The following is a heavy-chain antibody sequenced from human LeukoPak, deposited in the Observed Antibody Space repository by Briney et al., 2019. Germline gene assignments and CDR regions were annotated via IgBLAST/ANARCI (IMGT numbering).Heavy chain of an antibody. D-gene: IGHD3-3*01. Sequence: ASVKVSCKASGYTFTSYGIRWVRQAPGQGLEWMGWISAYNGNTNYAQKLQGRVTMTTDTSTSTAYMELRSLRSDDTAVYYCARGVSAYYDFWSGYLGFDYWGQGTLVTVSS. CDR2: ISAYNGNT. CDR3: ARGVSAYYDFWSGYLGFDY. CDR1: GYTFTSYG. V-gene: IGHV1-18*01. J-gene: IGHJ4*02.